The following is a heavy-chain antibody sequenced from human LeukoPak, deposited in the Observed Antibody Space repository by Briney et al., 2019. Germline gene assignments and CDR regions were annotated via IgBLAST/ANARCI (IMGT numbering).Heavy chain of an antibody. V-gene: IGHV1-2*02. CDR1: GYTFTGYY. J-gene: IGHJ4*02. D-gene: IGHD6-19*01. CDR2: INPDSGGT. CDR3: ANAGIAVAANAADY. Sequence: VSVKGSCKASGYTFTGYYLHWVRQAPGQGLEWMGWINPDSGGTHYAQKFQGRVTMTRDTSISTAYMELSRLRSDDTAVYYRANAGIAVAANAADYWGQETLVTVSS.